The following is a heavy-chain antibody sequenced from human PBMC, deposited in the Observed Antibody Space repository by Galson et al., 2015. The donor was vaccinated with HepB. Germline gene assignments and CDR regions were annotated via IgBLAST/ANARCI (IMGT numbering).Heavy chain of an antibody. D-gene: IGHD4-23*01. CDR2: FDPEDGEK. CDR3: LTDARGGNSGGFDS. V-gene: IGHV1-24*01. Sequence: SVKVSCKVSGYTLTELSIHWVRQAPGRGLEWMGGFDPEDGEKVYAQKLQGRVTMTEDTSTDTAYMELSSLRSEDTAVYFCLTDARGGNSGGFDSWGQGTLVTVSS. CDR1: GYTLTELS. J-gene: IGHJ4*02.